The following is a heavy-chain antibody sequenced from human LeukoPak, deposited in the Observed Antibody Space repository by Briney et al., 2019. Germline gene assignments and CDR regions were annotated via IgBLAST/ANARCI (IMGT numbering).Heavy chain of an antibody. V-gene: IGHV3-48*04. CDR2: ISSSGSTI. D-gene: IGHD1-1*01. J-gene: IGHJ2*01. Sequence: GGSLRLSCAASGFTFSSYSMNWVRQAPGKGLEWVSYISSSGSTIYYADSVKGRFTISRDNTRNPLYLQMDSLRAEDTAVYYCASLDRQRNYWYFDLWGRGTLVTVSS. CDR1: GFTFSSYS. CDR3: ASLDRQRNYWYFDL.